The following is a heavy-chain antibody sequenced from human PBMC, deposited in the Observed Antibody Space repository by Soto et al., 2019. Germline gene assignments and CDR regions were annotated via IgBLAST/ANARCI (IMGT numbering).Heavy chain of an antibody. CDR3: AKKVNSGSGSQFFDY. J-gene: IGHJ4*02. CDR1: GFTFSSYS. V-gene: IGHV3-23*01. CDR2: FRSGGDDDTT. Sequence: EVQLLESGGGLVQPGGSLRLSCAASGFTFSSYSMSWVRQAPGKGLEWVSGFRSGGDDDTTNYADSVRGRFTISRDNSKNTLFLQMNSLRAEDTAIYYCAKKVNSGSGSQFFDYWGQGTLVTVSS. D-gene: IGHD3-10*01.